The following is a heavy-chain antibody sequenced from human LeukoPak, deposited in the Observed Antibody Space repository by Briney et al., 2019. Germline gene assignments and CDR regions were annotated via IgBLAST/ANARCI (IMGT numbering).Heavy chain of an antibody. CDR1: GFTFDDYG. Sequence: GGSLRLSCAASGFTFDDYGMSWVRQAPGKGLEWVSGIIWNGDSPGYADSVKGRFTISRDNAKNSLSLQMNSLRAEDTALYYCARDRQAGYGGLYYYYYYYMDVWGKGTTVTISS. CDR2: IIWNGDSP. CDR3: ARDRQAGYGGLYYYYYYYMDV. V-gene: IGHV3-20*04. J-gene: IGHJ6*03. D-gene: IGHD4-23*01.